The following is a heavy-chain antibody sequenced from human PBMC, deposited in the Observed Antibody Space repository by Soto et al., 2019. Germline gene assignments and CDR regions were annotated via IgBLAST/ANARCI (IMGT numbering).Heavy chain of an antibody. CDR1: GGSVRSDNYY. V-gene: IGHV4-61*01. CDR3: AKDRPVFDGYFDQ. D-gene: IGHD3-3*01. J-gene: IGHJ4*02. CDR2: ISYSGST. Sequence: LSLTCTVSGGSVRSDNYYRILIRQPPGEGLECIGYISYSGSTNYNPSLKSRVTISVDASKNQFSLKVTSVTAADTALYYCAKDRPVFDGYFDQWGRGTLVTVSS.